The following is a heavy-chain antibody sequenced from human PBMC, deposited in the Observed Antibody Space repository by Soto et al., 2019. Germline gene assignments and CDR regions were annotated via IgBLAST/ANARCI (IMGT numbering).Heavy chain of an antibody. CDR3: ARIKVLTGYYHGAFDI. J-gene: IGHJ3*02. CDR2: IYPGDSDT. D-gene: IGHD3-9*01. Sequence: PGESLKISCKASGYSFTTYWISWVRQMPGKGLEWMGIIYPGDSDTRYSPSFQGQVTISADKSISTAYLQWSSLKASDTAMYYCARIKVLTGYYHGAFDIWGQGTMVTVSS. CDR1: GYSFTTYW. V-gene: IGHV5-51*01.